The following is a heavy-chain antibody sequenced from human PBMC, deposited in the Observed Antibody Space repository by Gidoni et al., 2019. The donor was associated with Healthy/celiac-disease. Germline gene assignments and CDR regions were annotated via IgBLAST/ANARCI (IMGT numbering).Heavy chain of an antibody. CDR1: GFTFSSSG. CDR3: ARDTGGLFDY. V-gene: IGHV3-33*01. D-gene: IGHD7-27*01. Sequence: QVQLVESGGGVVQPGRSLRRSCAASGFTFSSSGMHWVRQAPGKGLEWVAVIWYDGSNKYYADSVKGRFTISRDNSKNTLYLQMNSLRAEDTAVYYCARDTGGLFDYWGQGTLVTVSS. J-gene: IGHJ4*02. CDR2: IWYDGSNK.